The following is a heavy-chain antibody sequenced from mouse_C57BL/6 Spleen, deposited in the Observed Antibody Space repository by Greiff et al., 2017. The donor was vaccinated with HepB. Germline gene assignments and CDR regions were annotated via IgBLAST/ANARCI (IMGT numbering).Heavy chain of an antibody. V-gene: IGHV1-20*01. CDR3: ARGDITTVPHYYAMDY. CDR1: GYSFTGYF. CDR2: INPYNGDT. Sequence: EVQLQQSGPEPVKPGDSVKISCKASGYSFTGYFMNWVMQSHGKSLEWIGRINPYNGDTFYNQKFKGKATLTVDKSSSTAHMELRSLTSEDSAVYYCARGDITTVPHYYAMDYWGQGTSVTVSS. J-gene: IGHJ4*01. D-gene: IGHD1-1*01.